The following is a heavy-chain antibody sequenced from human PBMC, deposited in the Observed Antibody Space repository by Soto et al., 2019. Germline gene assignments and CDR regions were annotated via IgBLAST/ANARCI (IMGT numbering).Heavy chain of an antibody. J-gene: IGHJ6*02. CDR2: TSVEGGDR. V-gene: IGHV3-11*01. D-gene: IGHD3-10*01. CDR3: ARPNGESMRYYHGMDV. Sequence: QVQLVESGGGLVKPGGSLTLSCVASGFTFSDYYMAWIRQTPGKGLEWVSYTSVEGGDRFYADSVKGRVTISRDNARKSLSLQMNSLRDEDTAVYYCARPNGESMRYYHGMDVWGQGTTVIVSS. CDR1: GFTFSDYY.